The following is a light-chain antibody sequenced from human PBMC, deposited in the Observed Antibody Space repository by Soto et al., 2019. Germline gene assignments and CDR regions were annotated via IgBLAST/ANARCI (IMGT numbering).Light chain of an antibody. V-gene: IGKV1-39*01. Sequence: DIQMTQSPSSLSASLGDRVTITCRASQSISNFLHWYQQTPGKPPELLIYAASNLESGVPSRFSGGGSGTDFTLTISSLQPVDFATYYCQQGYSAPWPFGQGTKVAIK. CDR3: QQGYSAPWP. CDR1: QSISNF. CDR2: AAS. J-gene: IGKJ1*01.